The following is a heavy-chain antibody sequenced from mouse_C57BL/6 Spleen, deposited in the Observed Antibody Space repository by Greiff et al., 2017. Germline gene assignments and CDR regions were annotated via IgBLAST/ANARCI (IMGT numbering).Heavy chain of an antibody. D-gene: IGHD2-5*01. CDR1: GYAFSSSW. J-gene: IGHJ1*03. V-gene: IGHV1-82*01. CDR2: IYPGDGDT. Sequence: QVQLQQSGPELVKPGASVKISCKASGYAFSSSWLTWVKQRPGTGLEWIGRIYPGDGDTNYTGKFKGKATLTADKASSTAYMQLSSLTSEESAVYCGARAGRYYSNLWYVDVWGTGTTVTVSS. CDR3: ARAGRYYSNLWYVDV.